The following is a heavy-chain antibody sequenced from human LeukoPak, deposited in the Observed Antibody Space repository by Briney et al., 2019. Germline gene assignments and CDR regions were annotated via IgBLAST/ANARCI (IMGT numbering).Heavy chain of an antibody. V-gene: IGHV3-23*01. J-gene: IGHJ5*02. Sequence: GGSLSLSCAASGFTFDDYGMSWVRQAPGKGLEWVSAISGSGGSTYYADSVKGRFTISRDNSKNTLYLQMNSLRAEDTAVYYCAKDLTPYFENWFDPWGQGTLVTVSS. CDR2: ISGSGGST. CDR1: GFTFDDYG. CDR3: AKDLTPYFENWFDP. D-gene: IGHD2/OR15-2a*01.